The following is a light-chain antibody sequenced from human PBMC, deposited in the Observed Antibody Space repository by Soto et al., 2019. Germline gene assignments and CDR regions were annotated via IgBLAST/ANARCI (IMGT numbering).Light chain of an antibody. Sequence: DVVMTQSPRSLPVTLGQPASISCRSSHSLVHPDGNIYLSWFQQRPGKSPRRLIYKVSNRDSGVPDRISGSGSGTGFTLRISRVEAEDVGIYYCMQGTHWPWTFGQGTKVDIK. CDR1: HSLVHPDGNIY. J-gene: IGKJ1*01. CDR2: KVS. V-gene: IGKV2-30*02. CDR3: MQGTHWPWT.